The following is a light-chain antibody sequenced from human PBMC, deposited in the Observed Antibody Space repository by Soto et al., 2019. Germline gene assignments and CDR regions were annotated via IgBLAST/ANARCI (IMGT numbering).Light chain of an antibody. CDR2: GAS. CDR3: QQYNTWPPIT. Sequence: EIVMTQSPATLSVSPGERVTLSCRASQSVRSNLAWYQQKPGPAPRLLIYGASTRATGLPARFSGSGSGTDFTLTISSLQSEDFAVYYCQQYNTWPPITFGQGTRLEIK. V-gene: IGKV3-15*01. CDR1: QSVRSN. J-gene: IGKJ5*01.